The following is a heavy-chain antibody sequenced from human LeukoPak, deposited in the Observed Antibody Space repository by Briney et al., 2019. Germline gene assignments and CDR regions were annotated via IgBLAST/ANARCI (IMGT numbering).Heavy chain of an antibody. CDR3: ARDYYDSSGYYYPLHFDY. CDR2: INPNSGGT. J-gene: IGHJ4*02. CDR1: GYTFTGYY. D-gene: IGHD3-22*01. V-gene: IGHV1-2*02. Sequence: ASVKVSCKASGYTFTGYYTHWVRQAPGQGLEWMGWINPNSGGTNYAQKFQGRVTMTRDTSISTAYMELSRLRSDDTAVYYCARDYYDSSGYYYPLHFDYWGQGTLVTVSS.